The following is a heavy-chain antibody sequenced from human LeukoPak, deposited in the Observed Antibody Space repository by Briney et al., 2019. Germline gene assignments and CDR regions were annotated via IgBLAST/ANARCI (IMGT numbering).Heavy chain of an antibody. J-gene: IGHJ6*03. CDR1: GYTFTGYY. CDR2: IIPIFGTA. CDR3: ARVLGSGSFYYYYMDV. Sequence: SVKVSCKASGYTFTGYYMHWVRQAPGQGLEWMGGIIPIFGTANYAQKFQGRVTITADESTSTAYMELSSLRSEDTAVYYCARVLGSGSFYYYYMDVWGKGTTVTISS. D-gene: IGHD3-10*02. V-gene: IGHV1-69*13.